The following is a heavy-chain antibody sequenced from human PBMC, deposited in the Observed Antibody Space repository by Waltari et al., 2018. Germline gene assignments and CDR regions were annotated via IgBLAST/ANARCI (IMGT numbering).Heavy chain of an antibody. Sequence: QVQLVQSGAEVKKPGASVKISCKTSEYTFASSYVHWVRPTPGQGLEWMGIINASGGSTIYAQRFQGRVTMTRDTSTSTVYMELSSLKSEDTAVYYCATDTGALWMDVWGQGTTVTVSS. CDR3: ATDTGALWMDV. J-gene: IGHJ6*02. V-gene: IGHV1-46*01. CDR2: INASGGST. D-gene: IGHD2-21*01. CDR1: EYTFASSY.